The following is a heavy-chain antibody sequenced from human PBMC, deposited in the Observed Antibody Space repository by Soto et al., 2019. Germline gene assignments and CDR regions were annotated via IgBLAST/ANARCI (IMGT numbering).Heavy chain of an antibody. CDR3: TSTASYNFSQLVHSYYYYYGMDV. Sequence: PGGSLRLSCAASGFTFSNAWMNWVRQAPGKGLEWVGRIKSKTDGGTTDYAAPMKGRFTITRDDSKNTLYLQMNSLKTEDTAVYYCTSTASYNFSQLVHSYYYYYGMDVWGQGTTVTVSS. D-gene: IGHD6-6*01. V-gene: IGHV3-15*07. CDR1: GFTFSNAW. CDR2: IKSKTDGGTT. J-gene: IGHJ6*02.